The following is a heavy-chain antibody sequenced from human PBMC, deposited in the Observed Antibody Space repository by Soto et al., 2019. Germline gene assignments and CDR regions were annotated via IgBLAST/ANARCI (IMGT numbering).Heavy chain of an antibody. CDR3: ARVRGYSRAWHRRNRFDY. Sequence: PGGSLRLACAASGFTFSSYWMSWVRQAPGKGLEWVANIKQDGSEKYYVDSVKGRFTISRDNAKNSLYLQMNSLRAEDTAVYYSARVRGYSRAWHRRNRFDYWRRGTPVTVYS. CDR2: IKQDGSEK. V-gene: IGHV3-7*01. J-gene: IGHJ4*02. D-gene: IGHD6-19*01. CDR1: GFTFSSYW.